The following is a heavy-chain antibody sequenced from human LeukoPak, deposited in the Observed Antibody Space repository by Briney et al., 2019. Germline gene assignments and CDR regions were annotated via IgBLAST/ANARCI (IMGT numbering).Heavy chain of an antibody. Sequence: GGSLRLACAASGFTFSSYWMHWVRQAPGKGLVWVSRINNDGSSTIYADSVKGRFTRCRDNAKNTLYLQMNSLRAEDTAVYYCAELGITMIGGVWGKGTTVTISS. CDR1: GFTFSSYW. D-gene: IGHD3-10*02. CDR2: INNDGSST. J-gene: IGHJ6*04. CDR3: AELGITMIGGV. V-gene: IGHV3-74*01.